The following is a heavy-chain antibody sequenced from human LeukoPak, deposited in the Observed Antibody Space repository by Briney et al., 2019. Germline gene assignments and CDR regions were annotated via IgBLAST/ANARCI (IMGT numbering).Heavy chain of an antibody. Sequence: RASVKVSCKVSGKRLSGLSMAWVRQAPGKGLEWMGGFDPEVDKIRLAQKFQGRVTMTEDTSTDTAYMELNSLRSDDAAVYYCAIDVTGAAPYDIWGQGTLVTVSS. J-gene: IGHJ4*02. CDR3: AIDVTGAAPYDI. D-gene: IGHD2-21*02. CDR1: GKRLSGLS. CDR2: FDPEVDKI. V-gene: IGHV1-24*01.